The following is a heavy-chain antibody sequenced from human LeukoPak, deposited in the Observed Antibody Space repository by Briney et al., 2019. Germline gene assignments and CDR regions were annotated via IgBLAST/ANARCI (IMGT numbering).Heavy chain of an antibody. J-gene: IGHJ4*02. CDR1: GGSISSGDYY. Sequence: SETLSLTCTVSGGSISSGDYYWRWIRQPPGKGLEWIVYIYYSGYTYYNPSLKSRVTISVDTSKNQFSLKLSSVTAADTAVYYCARRNTVTTSYFDYCGQGTLVTVSS. D-gene: IGHD4-17*01. V-gene: IGHV4-30-4*01. CDR2: IYYSGYT. CDR3: ARRNTVTTSYFDY.